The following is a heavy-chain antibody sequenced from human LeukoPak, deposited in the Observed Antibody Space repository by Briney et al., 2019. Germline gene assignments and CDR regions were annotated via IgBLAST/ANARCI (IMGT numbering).Heavy chain of an antibody. CDR1: GFIFSSYA. D-gene: IGHD3-3*01. CDR3: ATLSYDVWTGINWFDP. Sequence: GGSLRLSCAASGFIFSSYAISWVRQAPGKGLEWVSGIRTSGDTFCADSVKGRFTISRDISKNTVYLQMNSLRAEDSAVYYCATLSYDVWTGINWFDPWGQGTLVTVSS. CDR2: IRTSGDT. V-gene: IGHV3-23*01. J-gene: IGHJ5*02.